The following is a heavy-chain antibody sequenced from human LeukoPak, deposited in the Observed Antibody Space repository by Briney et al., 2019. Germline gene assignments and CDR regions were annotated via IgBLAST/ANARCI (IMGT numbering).Heavy chain of an antibody. J-gene: IGHJ4*02. CDR1: GFTFSTYW. V-gene: IGHV3-74*03. D-gene: IGHD4-23*01. CDR2: SKSDGSSI. Sequence: GGSLRLACAASGFTFSTYWMHWVRQAPGQGLVWVSRSKSDGSSIMYADSVRGRFTISRDNAKNTLYLQMNSLRAEDTAVYYCARDLDYGGRSNFDHWGQGTLVTVSS. CDR3: ARDLDYGGRSNFDH.